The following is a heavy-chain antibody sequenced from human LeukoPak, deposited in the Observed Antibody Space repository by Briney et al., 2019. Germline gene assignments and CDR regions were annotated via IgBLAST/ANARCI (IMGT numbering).Heavy chain of an antibody. J-gene: IGHJ5*02. Sequence: SGTLSLTCAVSGGSISSSNWWSRVRQPPGKGLEWIGEIYHSGSTNYNPSLKSRVTISVDKSKNQFSLKLSSVTAADTAVYYCARAGEAGTPYNWFDPWGQGTLVTVSS. D-gene: IGHD6-19*01. CDR3: ARAGEAGTPYNWFDP. CDR1: GGSISSSNW. V-gene: IGHV4-4*02. CDR2: IYHSGST.